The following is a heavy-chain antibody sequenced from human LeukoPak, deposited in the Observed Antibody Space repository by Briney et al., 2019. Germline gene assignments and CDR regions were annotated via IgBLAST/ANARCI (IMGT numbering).Heavy chain of an antibody. Sequence: GASVKVSCKASGYTFTSYGISWVRQAPGQGLEWMRWISAYNGNTNYAQKLQGRVTMTTDTSTSTAYMELRSLRSDDTAVYYCARESRKGSSTSCWDYWGQGTLVTVSS. J-gene: IGHJ4*02. CDR1: GYTFTSYG. CDR3: ARESRKGSSTSCWDY. D-gene: IGHD2-2*01. CDR2: ISAYNGNT. V-gene: IGHV1-18*01.